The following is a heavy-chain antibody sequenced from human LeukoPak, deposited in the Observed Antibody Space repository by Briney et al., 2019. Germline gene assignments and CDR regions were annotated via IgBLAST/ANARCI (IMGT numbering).Heavy chain of an antibody. CDR3: ARGGSYSSSSFGH. J-gene: IGHJ4*02. CDR1: GFTFSSYS. D-gene: IGHD6-13*01. V-gene: IGHV3-21*01. CDR2: ISSSSSYI. Sequence: PGGSLRLSCAASGFTFSSYSMNWVRQAPGKGLEWVSSISSSSSYIYYADSVKGRFTISRDNAKNSLYLQMNSLRAEDTAVYYCARGGSYSSSSFGHWGQGTLVTVSS.